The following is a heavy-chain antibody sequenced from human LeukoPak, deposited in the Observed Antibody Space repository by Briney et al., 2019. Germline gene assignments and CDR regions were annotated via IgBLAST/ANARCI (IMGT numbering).Heavy chain of an antibody. Sequence: GGSLRLSCAASGFTFSTYWMSWIRQAPGKGLEWVANIKQDGSDKFYVDSVKGRFTISRDNAKNSMYLQMNSLRAEDTAVYYCARVLPVASRDYWGQGTLVTVSS. V-gene: IGHV3-7*01. CDR3: ARVLPVASRDY. D-gene: IGHD2-2*01. CDR1: GFTFSTYW. CDR2: IKQDGSDK. J-gene: IGHJ4*02.